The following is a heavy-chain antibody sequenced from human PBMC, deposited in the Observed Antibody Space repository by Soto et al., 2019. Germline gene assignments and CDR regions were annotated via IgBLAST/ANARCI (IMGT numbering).Heavy chain of an antibody. D-gene: IGHD2-21*02. CDR1: GFTFSSYA. J-gene: IGHJ4*02. V-gene: IGHV3-30-3*01. CDR2: ISYDGSNK. Sequence: GGSLRLSCAASGFTFSSYAMHWVRQAPGKGLEWVAVISYDGSNKYYADSVKGRFTISRDNSKNTLYLQMNSLRAEDTAVYYCARDVVNPPAIYYFDYWGQGTLVTVSS. CDR3: ARDVVNPPAIYYFDY.